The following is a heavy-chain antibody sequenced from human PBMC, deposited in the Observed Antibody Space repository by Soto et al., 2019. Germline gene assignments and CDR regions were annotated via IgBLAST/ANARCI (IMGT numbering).Heavy chain of an antibody. CDR1: GGTFSSYA. Sequence: QVQLVQSGAEVKKPGSSVKVSCKASGGTFSSYAISWVRQAPGQGLEWMGGIIPIFGTANYAQKFQGRVTITADESTSTAYMELSSLRSEDTAVYYCARGGGRWLRPYYYYGMDVWGQGTTVTVSS. V-gene: IGHV1-69*01. CDR2: IIPIFGTA. D-gene: IGHD5-12*01. CDR3: ARGGGRWLRPYYYYGMDV. J-gene: IGHJ6*02.